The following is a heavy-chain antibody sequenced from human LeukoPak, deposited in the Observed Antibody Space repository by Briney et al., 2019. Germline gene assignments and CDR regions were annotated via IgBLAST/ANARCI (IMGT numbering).Heavy chain of an antibody. CDR2: ISAYNGNT. CDR3: ARDEGVVISSGDAFDI. D-gene: IGHD3-3*01. Sequence: ASVKVSCKASGGTFSSYAISWVRQAPGQGLEWMGWISAYNGNTNYAQKLQGRVTMTTDTSTSTAYMELRSLRSDDTAVYYCARDEGVVISSGDAFDIWGQGTMVTVSS. CDR1: GGTFSSYA. J-gene: IGHJ3*02. V-gene: IGHV1-18*01.